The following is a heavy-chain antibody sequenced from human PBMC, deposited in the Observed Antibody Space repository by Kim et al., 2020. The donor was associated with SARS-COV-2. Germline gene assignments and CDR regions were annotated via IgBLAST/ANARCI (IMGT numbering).Heavy chain of an antibody. CDR1: GFIFSGSA. D-gene: IGHD3-9*01. CDR3: TSHEDILTGYYGYYYGMDV. V-gene: IGHV3-73*01. Sequence: GGSLRLSCAASGFIFSGSAMHWVRQASGKGLEWVGRIRSKANTYATAYAASVKGRFTISRDDSKNTAYLQMNSLKTEDTAVYYCTSHEDILTGYYGYYYGMDVWGQGTTVTVSS. J-gene: IGHJ6*02. CDR2: IRSKANTYAT.